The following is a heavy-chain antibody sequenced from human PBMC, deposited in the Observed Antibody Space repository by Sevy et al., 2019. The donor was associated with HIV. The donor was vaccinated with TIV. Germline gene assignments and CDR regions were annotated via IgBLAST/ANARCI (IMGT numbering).Heavy chain of an antibody. CDR3: ARDRMIIGGGGGLDV. CDR1: GYTFTAYY. CDR2: INPNSDDT. Sequence: ASVKVSCKASGYTFTAYYIHWVRQAPGQGLEWLGWINPNSDDTNYLRKFQGRVTMTTDTSINTAYMELSGLRSDDTAVYYWARDRMIIGGGGGLDVWGQGTPVTVSS. D-gene: IGHD3-16*01. V-gene: IGHV1-2*02. J-gene: IGHJ6*02.